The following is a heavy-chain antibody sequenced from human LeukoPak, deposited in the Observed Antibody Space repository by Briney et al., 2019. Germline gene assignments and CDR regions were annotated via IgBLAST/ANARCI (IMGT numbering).Heavy chain of an antibody. V-gene: IGHV3-15*01. Sequence: GGSLRLSCAASGFNFNYVWMDWVRQAPGKGLEWVGRIITKIEGETTDYAAPVKGRFTISRDDSKTTLYLHMNSLKTEDSAVYYCTTERNWELLRPYGLDIWGQGTTVTVSS. D-gene: IGHD1-26*01. CDR1: GFNFNYVW. J-gene: IGHJ6*02. CDR2: IITKIEGETT. CDR3: TTERNWELLRPYGLDI.